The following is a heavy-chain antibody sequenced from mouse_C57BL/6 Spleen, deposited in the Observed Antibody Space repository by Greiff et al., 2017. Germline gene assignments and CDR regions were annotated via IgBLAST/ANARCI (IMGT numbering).Heavy chain of an antibody. V-gene: IGHV1-55*01. CDR3: ARGAYGSSYYFDY. Sequence: VQLQQPGAELVKPGASVKMSCKASGYTFTSYWITWVKQRPGQGLEWIGDIYPGSGSTNYNEKFKSKATLTVDTSSSTAYMQLSSLTSEAAAVYYCARGAYGSSYYFDYWGQGTTLTVSS. CDR1: GYTFTSYW. CDR2: IYPGSGST. J-gene: IGHJ2*01. D-gene: IGHD1-1*01.